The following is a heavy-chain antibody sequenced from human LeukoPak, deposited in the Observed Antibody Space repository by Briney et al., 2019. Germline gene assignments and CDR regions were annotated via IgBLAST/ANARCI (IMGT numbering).Heavy chain of an antibody. D-gene: IGHD3-22*01. J-gene: IGHJ4*02. CDR3: ARAIDYYDSSGYYYDY. Sequence: SETLSLTCTVSGGSISSYYWSWIRQPAGKGLEWIGRIYTSGSTNYDPSLKSRVTMSVDTSKNQFSLKPSSVTAADTAVYYCARAIDYYDSSGYYYDYWGQGTLVTVSS. CDR1: GGSISSYY. V-gene: IGHV4-4*07. CDR2: IYTSGST.